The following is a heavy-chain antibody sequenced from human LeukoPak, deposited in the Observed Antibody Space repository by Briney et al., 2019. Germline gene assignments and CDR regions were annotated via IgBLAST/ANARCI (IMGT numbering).Heavy chain of an antibody. Sequence: PSETLSLTCTVSGGSLSSYYWSWIRQPPGKGLEWIGYIYYSGSTNYNPSLKSRVTISVDTSKNQFSLKLSSVTAADTAVYYCARSSSYSSWYGGFDYWGQGTLVTVSS. J-gene: IGHJ4*02. V-gene: IGHV4-59*01. CDR2: IYYSGST. CDR1: GGSLSSYY. D-gene: IGHD6-13*01. CDR3: ARSSSYSSWYGGFDY.